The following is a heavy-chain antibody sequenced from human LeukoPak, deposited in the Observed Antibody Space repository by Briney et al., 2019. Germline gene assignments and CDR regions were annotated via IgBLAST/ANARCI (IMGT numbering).Heavy chain of an antibody. CDR3: ARGYSNYDFWSGYYTRGYFDY. J-gene: IGHJ4*02. Sequence: SEALSLTCAVYGGSFSGYYWSWIRQPPGKGLEWIGEINHSGSTNYNPSLKSRVTISVDTSKNQFSLKLSSVTAADTAVYYCARGYSNYDFWSGYYTRGYFDYWGQGTLVTVSS. CDR1: GGSFSGYY. D-gene: IGHD3-3*01. CDR2: INHSGST. V-gene: IGHV4-34*01.